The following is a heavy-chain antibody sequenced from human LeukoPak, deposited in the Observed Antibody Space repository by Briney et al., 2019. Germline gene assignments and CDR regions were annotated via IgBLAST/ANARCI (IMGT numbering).Heavy chain of an antibody. Sequence: SETLSLTCTVSGGSIISSIYYWGWIRQPPGKGLEWMASIYYSGSSYYNPSLKSLVTISVDTTKNQFPLNLSSGAAADTAWYYWGGVNRDYYYIDVWGKGTTVTVSS. CDR2: IYYSGSS. CDR1: GGSIISSIYY. D-gene: IGHD1-26*01. V-gene: IGHV4-39*01. J-gene: IGHJ6*03. CDR3: GGVNRDYYYIDV.